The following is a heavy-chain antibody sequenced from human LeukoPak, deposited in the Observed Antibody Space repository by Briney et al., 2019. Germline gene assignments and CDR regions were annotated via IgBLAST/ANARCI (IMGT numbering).Heavy chain of an antibody. Sequence: SVRVSSKASGGTFSIYAISWVRPAPGQGVGWMGRIIPILGIANYAQKFQGRVTITADKSTSTAYMELSSLRSEDMAVYYCASIVVMSEEFDYWGQGTLVTVSS. CDR3: ASIVVMSEEFDY. CDR2: IIPILGIA. D-gene: IGHD3-22*01. CDR1: GGTFSIYA. J-gene: IGHJ4*02. V-gene: IGHV1-69*04.